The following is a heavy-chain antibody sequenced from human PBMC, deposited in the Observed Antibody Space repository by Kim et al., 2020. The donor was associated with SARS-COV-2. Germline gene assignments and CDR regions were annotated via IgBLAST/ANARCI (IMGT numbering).Heavy chain of an antibody. V-gene: IGHV4-59*01. D-gene: IGHD1-26*01. CDR3: ASSGVGAVGWFDP. CDR1: GGSIRSYY. Sequence: SETLSLTCSVSGGSIRSYYWTWIRQSPGKRLEWIGYVYHTGNTNYNPSLRGRVTISLDTSKRQFSLTLTSVTAAYTAVYYCASSGVGAVGWFDPWGPGTLVTVSS. J-gene: IGHJ5*02. CDR2: VYHTGNT.